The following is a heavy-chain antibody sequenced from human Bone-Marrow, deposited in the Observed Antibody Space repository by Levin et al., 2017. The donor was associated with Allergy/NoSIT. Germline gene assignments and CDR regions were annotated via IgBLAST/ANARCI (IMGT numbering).Heavy chain of an antibody. J-gene: IGHJ6*02. CDR2: ISSSSSYI. CDR3: ARVCRKDIVVVPAAMHYYYGMDV. V-gene: IGHV3-21*01. Sequence: TAGGSLRLSCAASGFTFSSYSMNWVRQAPGKGLEWVSSISSSSSYIYYADSVKGRFTISRDNAKNSLYLQMNSLRAEDTAVYYCARVCRKDIVVVPAAMHYYYGMDVWGQGTTVTVSS. D-gene: IGHD2-2*01. CDR1: GFTFSSYS.